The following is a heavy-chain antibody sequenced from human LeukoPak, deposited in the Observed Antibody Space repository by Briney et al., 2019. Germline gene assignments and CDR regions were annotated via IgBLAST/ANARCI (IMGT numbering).Heavy chain of an antibody. J-gene: IGHJ6*03. Sequence: GGSLRLSCATSGFTFSDHSMDWVRQAPGKGLEWVGRTRNKVNSYTTEYAASVKGRFTISRDDSKNSLYLQMNSLKTEDTAVYYCARAAYSSGFYYYYMDVWGKGTTVTAS. D-gene: IGHD6-25*01. CDR3: ARAAYSSGFYYYYMDV. CDR2: TRNKVNSYTT. CDR1: GFTFSDHS. V-gene: IGHV3-72*01.